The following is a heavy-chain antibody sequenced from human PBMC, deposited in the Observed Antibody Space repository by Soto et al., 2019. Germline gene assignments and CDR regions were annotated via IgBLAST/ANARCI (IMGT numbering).Heavy chain of an antibody. CDR3: AIDPFSGDIVGTTN. Sequence: GGSLRLSCATSGVIFSRNAINWVRQAPGKGLEWVSLISGSGGVTHYTDSVKGRFTTSGANSKNTVYLQMNSLKAEDTAVYYCAIDPFSGDIVGTTNWGQGTPVTVSS. J-gene: IGHJ4*02. CDR2: ISGSGGVT. V-gene: IGHV3-23*01. CDR1: GVIFSRNA. D-gene: IGHD1-26*01.